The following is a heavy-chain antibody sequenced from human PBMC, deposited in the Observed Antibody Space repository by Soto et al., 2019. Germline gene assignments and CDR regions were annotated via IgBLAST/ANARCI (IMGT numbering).Heavy chain of an antibody. D-gene: IGHD6-19*01. CDR3: ARCREAVADDEALYYYYYYYMDV. J-gene: IGHJ6*03. V-gene: IGHV3-7*01. Sequence: GGSLRLSCAASGFTFSSYWMSWVRQAPGKGLEWVANIKQDGSEKYYVDSVKGRFTISRDNAKNSLYLQMNSLRAEDTAVYYCARCREAVADDEALYYYYYYYMDVWGKGTTVTVSS. CDR2: IKQDGSEK. CDR1: GFTFSSYW.